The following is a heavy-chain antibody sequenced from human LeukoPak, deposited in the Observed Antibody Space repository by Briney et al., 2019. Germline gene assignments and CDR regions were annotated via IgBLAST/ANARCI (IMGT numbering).Heavy chain of an antibody. J-gene: IGHJ4*02. CDR1: GGSFSGYY. V-gene: IGHV4-34*01. Sequence: SETLSLACAVYGGSFSGYYWSWIRQPPGKGLEWIGEINHSGSTNYNPSLKSRVTISVDTSKNQFSLKLSSVTAADTAVHYCARARPVKTRIVLVVYASFDYWGQGTLVTVSS. D-gene: IGHD2-8*02. CDR3: ARARPVKTRIVLVVYASFDY. CDR2: INHSGST.